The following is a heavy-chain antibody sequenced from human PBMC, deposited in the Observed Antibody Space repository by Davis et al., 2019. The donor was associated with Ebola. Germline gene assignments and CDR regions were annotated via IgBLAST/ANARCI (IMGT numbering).Heavy chain of an antibody. CDR2: INHSGST. V-gene: IGHV4-34*01. D-gene: IGHD1-14*01. CDR3: ARGRSYLNY. J-gene: IGHJ4*02. CDR1: GGSFSGYY. Sequence: MPGGSLRLSCAVYGGSFSGYYWSWIRQPPGKGLEWIGEINHSGSTNYNPSLKSRVTISVDTSKNQFSLKLSSVTAADTAVYYCARGRSYLNYWGQGTLVTVSS.